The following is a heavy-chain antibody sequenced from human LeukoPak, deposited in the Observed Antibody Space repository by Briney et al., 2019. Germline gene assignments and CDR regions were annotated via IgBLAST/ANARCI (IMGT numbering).Heavy chain of an antibody. V-gene: IGHV3-43*02. CDR2: ISGDGGST. J-gene: IGHJ4*02. CDR3: ARDPTYCGGDCYSHGFDY. CDR1: GFTFDDYA. Sequence: GGSLRLSCAASGFTFDDYAMHWVRQAPGKGLEWVSLISGDGGSTYYADSVKGRFTISRDNAKNSLYLQMNSLRAEDTAVYYCARDPTYCGGDCYSHGFDYWGQGTLVTVSS. D-gene: IGHD2-21*02.